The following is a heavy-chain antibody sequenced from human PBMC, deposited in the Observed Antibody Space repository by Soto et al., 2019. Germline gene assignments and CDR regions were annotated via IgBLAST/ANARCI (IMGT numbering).Heavy chain of an antibody. Sequence: GGSLRLSCAASGFTFSSYGMHWVRQAPGKGLEWVAVISYDGSNKYYADSVKGRFTISRDNSKNTLYLQMNSLRAEDTAVYYCAKDFRVSYSGDKMDVWGQGTTVTVSS. CDR2: ISYDGSNK. V-gene: IGHV3-30*18. CDR1: GFTFSSYG. J-gene: IGHJ6*02. D-gene: IGHD2-21*01. CDR3: AKDFRVSYSGDKMDV.